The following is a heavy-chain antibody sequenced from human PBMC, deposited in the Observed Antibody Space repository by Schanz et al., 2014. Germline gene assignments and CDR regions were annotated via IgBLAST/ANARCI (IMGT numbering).Heavy chain of an antibody. CDR2: INHSGST. J-gene: IGHJ3*02. Sequence: QVQLQQWGAGLLKPSETLSLSCAVYSGSFSGYYWSWIRQPPGKGLEWIGEINHSGSTNYNPSLKSRVTISVDTSKNQFSLKLSSVTAADTAVYYCARDRWDWNNAFDIWGQGTMVTVSS. CDR3: ARDRWDWNNAFDI. V-gene: IGHV4-34*01. D-gene: IGHD1-1*01. CDR1: SGSFSGYY.